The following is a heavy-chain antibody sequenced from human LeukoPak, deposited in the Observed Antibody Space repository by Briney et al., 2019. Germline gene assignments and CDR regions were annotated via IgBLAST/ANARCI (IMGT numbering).Heavy chain of an antibody. V-gene: IGHV4-30-4*01. CDR2: IYYTGST. Sequence: SVTLSLTCTVSGGSINSGDYYWSWIRQPPGKGLEWIGYIYYTGSTYYNPSLKSRVTISVDTSKNQFSLKLSSVTAADTAVYYCARYCSSTRCYDLAFDIWGQGTMVTVSS. CDR1: GGSINSGDYY. D-gene: IGHD2-2*01. J-gene: IGHJ3*02. CDR3: ARYCSSTRCYDLAFDI.